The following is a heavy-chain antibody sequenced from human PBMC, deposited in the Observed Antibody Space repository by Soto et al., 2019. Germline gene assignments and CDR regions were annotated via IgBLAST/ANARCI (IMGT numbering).Heavy chain of an antibody. CDR3: TRAASFCGGDCYSQFDF. V-gene: IGHV4-59*12. Sequence: SETLSLTCTVPGVSISGYYWSWIRQPPGKGLEWIGYMYNTGSTYYNPSLKSRVTISVDRSKNQFSLKLSSVTAADTAVYYCTRAASFCGGDCYSQFDFWGQGTLVTVSS. D-gene: IGHD2-21*02. CDR1: GVSISGYY. J-gene: IGHJ4*02. CDR2: MYNTGST.